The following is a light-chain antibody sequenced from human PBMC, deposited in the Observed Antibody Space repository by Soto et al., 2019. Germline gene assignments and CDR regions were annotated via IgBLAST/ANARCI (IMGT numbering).Light chain of an antibody. Sequence: ILLTQSPSSLSASVGDRVTITCRASQGIDTSLAWYQQKPGKAPKLLIYAASNFQSGVPSRFSGSGSGTHFTLTNSSLQPEDVATYYCQQLHGYPITLGQGTRLEI. CDR1: QGIDTS. CDR2: AAS. CDR3: QQLHGYPIT. V-gene: IGKV1-9*01. J-gene: IGKJ5*01.